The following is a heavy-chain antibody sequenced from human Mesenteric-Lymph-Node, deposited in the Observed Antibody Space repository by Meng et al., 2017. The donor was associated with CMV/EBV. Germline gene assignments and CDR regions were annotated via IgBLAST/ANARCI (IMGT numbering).Heavy chain of an antibody. D-gene: IGHD3-10*01. CDR2: IYYNGST. Sequence: SETLSLTCNFSGGSISPYYWSWVRQLPGQGLECIAYIYYNGSTNYNPSLKSRVTVSVDTSNNQCSLRLNSVTAADTAVYYCARGRSLGRHYIFDYWGQGKLVTVSS. J-gene: IGHJ4*02. CDR3: ARGRSLGRHYIFDY. CDR1: GGSISPYY. V-gene: IGHV4-59*01.